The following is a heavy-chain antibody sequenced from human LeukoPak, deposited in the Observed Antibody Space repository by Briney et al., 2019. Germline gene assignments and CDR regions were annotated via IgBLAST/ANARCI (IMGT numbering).Heavy chain of an antibody. Sequence: ASVKVSSKASGYTFTGYYMHWVRQAPGQGLEWMGWINPNSGGTNYAQKFQGRVTMTRDTSISTAYMELSRLRSDDTAVYYCARDEGAARPYYFDYWGQGTLVTVSS. CDR1: GYTFTGYY. CDR3: ARDEGAARPYYFDY. CDR2: INPNSGGT. V-gene: IGHV1-2*02. J-gene: IGHJ4*02. D-gene: IGHD6-6*01.